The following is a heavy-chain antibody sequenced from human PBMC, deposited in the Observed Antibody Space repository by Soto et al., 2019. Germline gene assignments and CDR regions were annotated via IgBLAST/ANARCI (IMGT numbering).Heavy chain of an antibody. CDR1: GCTFSSYA. Sequence: SVKVSCKASGCTFSSYAISWVRQAPGQGLEWTGGIIPIFGTANYAQKFQGRVTITADESTSTAYMELSSLRSEDTAVYYCARGNYDFWSGYSPGDYYYGMDVWGQGTTVTVSS. CDR3: ARGNYDFWSGYSPGDYYYGMDV. CDR2: IIPIFGTA. J-gene: IGHJ6*02. V-gene: IGHV1-69*13. D-gene: IGHD3-3*01.